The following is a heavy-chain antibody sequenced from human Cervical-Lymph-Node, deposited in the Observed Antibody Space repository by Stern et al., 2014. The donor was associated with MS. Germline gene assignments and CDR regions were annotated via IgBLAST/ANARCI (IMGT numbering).Heavy chain of an antibody. D-gene: IGHD2-15*01. V-gene: IGHV4-39*02. Sequence: QVQLQESGPGLVKPSETLSLTCTVSGASISSDSYYWGWIRQPPGKGLEWIGSIYYLGDTYYSPSLKSRVTLSVDTSKNHFSLKLSSVTATDTAVYYCARLGRDIAPTPTFYFDYWGRGTLVAVSS. J-gene: IGHJ4*02. CDR2: IYYLGDT. CDR3: ARLGRDIAPTPTFYFDY. CDR1: GASISSDSYY.